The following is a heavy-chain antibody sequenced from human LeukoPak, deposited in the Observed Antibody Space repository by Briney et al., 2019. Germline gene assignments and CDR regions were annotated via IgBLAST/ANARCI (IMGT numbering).Heavy chain of an antibody. J-gene: IGHJ3*02. CDR3: ARDGWYSSGWYSGRGFDI. CDR2: IKQDGSEK. D-gene: IGHD6-19*01. V-gene: IGHV3-7*01. CDR1: GFTFSSWW. Sequence: GGSLRLSCAVSGFTFSSWWMTWVRQAPGKGLEWVANIKQDGSEKNYVDSVKGRFTISRDNAKNSLDLQMNRLRAEDTAVYYCARDGWYSSGWYSGRGFDIWGQGTMVTVSS.